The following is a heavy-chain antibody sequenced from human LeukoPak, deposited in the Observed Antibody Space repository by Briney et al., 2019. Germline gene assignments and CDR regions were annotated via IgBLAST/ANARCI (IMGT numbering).Heavy chain of an antibody. D-gene: IGHD3-3*01. V-gene: IGHV3-30*18. Sequence: PGRSLRLSCAASGFTFSSYGMHWVRQAPGKGLEWVAVISYDGSNKYYADSAKGRFTISRDNSKNTLYLQMNSLRAEDTAVYYCAKEGSTYYDFWSGYFDYWGQGTLVTVSS. CDR3: AKEGSTYYDFWSGYFDY. J-gene: IGHJ4*02. CDR1: GFTFSSYG. CDR2: ISYDGSNK.